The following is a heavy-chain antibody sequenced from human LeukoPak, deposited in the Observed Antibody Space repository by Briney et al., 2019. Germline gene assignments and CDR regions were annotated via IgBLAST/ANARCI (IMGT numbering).Heavy chain of an antibody. CDR2: IKSKTDGGTT. CDR1: GFTFSNAW. D-gene: IGHD2-15*01. J-gene: IGHJ4*02. Sequence: GGSLRLSCAASGFTFSNAWMSWVRQAPGKGLEWVGRIKSKTDGGTTDYAAPVEGRFTISRDDSKNTLYLQMNSLKIEDTAVYYCSTDVPPCSGGSCYSGQGDYWGQGTLVTVSS. V-gene: IGHV3-15*01. CDR3: STDVPPCSGGSCYSGQGDY.